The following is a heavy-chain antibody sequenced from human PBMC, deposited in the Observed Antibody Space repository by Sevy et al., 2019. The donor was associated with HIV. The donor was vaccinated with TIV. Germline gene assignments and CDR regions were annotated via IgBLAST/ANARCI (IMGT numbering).Heavy chain of an antibody. CDR2: IKSKRDGGTR. J-gene: IGHJ5*01. Sequence: GGSRKLSGAALGLIGSNAGRNWFRQAPGKGRGGVGRIKSKRDGGTRDLAAPVKGRVSISRDASRNTVSLEISSLKIEDTGMYYCAAGLGKSDFDSWGQGTLVTVSS. D-gene: IGHD3-9*01. CDR3: AAGLGKSDFDS. V-gene: IGHV3-15*01. CDR1: GLIGSNAG.